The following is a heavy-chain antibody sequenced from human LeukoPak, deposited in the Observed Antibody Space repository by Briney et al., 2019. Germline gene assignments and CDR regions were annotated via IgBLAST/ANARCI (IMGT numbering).Heavy chain of an antibody. J-gene: IGHJ4*02. D-gene: IGHD3-22*01. V-gene: IGHV5-51*01. Sequence: GESLKISCKTSGYIFTTYWIGWVRQMAGKGLGWMGIIYPGDSDTRYSPSFQGQVTISADKSINTAYLQWSSLKASDTAMNYCARTLYYDSSGYRPDYWGQGTQVTVSS. CDR2: IYPGDSDT. CDR3: ARTLYYDSSGYRPDY. CDR1: GYIFTTYW.